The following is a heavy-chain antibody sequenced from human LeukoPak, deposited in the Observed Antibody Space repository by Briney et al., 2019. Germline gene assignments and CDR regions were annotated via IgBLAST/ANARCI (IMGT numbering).Heavy chain of an antibody. CDR2: INPNSGGT. D-gene: IGHD5-18*01. CDR3: AREVDRHSYGYAAY. CDR1: GHTFTGNY. V-gene: IGHV1-2*02. J-gene: IGHJ4*02. Sequence: ASVKVSCKASGHTFTGNYMHWVRQAPGRGLEWMGWINPNSGGTNYAQKFQGRVTMTRDTSISTAYMELSRLRSDDTAVYYCAREVDRHSYGYAAYWGQGTLVTVSS.